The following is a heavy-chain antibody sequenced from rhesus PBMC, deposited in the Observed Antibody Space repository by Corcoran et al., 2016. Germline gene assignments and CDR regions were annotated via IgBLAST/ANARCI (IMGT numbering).Heavy chain of an antibody. V-gene: IGHV3S5*01. Sequence: EVQLVETGGGLVQPGGSLKLSCAASGFTFSSYGMSWVRKAPGKGLAWVSAINSGGGSTYYADSVKGRFTISRDNSKNTLSLQMNSLRAEDTAVYYCAKESYSVSYYYFDYWGQGVLVTVSS. CDR1: GFTFSSYG. D-gene: IGHD3-16*01. J-gene: IGHJ4*01. CDR3: AKESYSVSYYYFDY. CDR2: INSGGGST.